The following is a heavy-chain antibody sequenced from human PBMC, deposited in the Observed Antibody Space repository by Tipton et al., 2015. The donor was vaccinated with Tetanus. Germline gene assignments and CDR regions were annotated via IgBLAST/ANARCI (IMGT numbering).Heavy chain of an antibody. CDR1: GALLTTGGYS. D-gene: IGHD6-19*01. J-gene: IGHJ4*02. CDR3: ARGSGWADF. Sequence: TLSLTCNVSGALLTTGGYSWGWIRQPPGQGLEWLGYIYQTDSTYYNPSVRSRLTLSLRRSKNQVSLKLSSVTAADTAVYYCARGSGWADFWGQGTQVTVSS. V-gene: IGHV4-30-2*01. CDR2: IYQTDST.